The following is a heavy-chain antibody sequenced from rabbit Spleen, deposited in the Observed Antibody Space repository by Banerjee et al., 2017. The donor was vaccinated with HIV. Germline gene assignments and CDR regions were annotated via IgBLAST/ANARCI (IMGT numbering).Heavy chain of an antibody. V-gene: IGHV1S40*01. Sequence: QSLEESGGDLVKPEGSLTLTCKASGFTFSSGQYMCWVRQARGKGLEWISCIAGSSSGFTYSATWATGRFTISKTSSTTVTLQMTSLTAADTATYFCARDLVAVIGWNFNLWGPGTLVTVS. CDR3: ARDLVAVIGWNFNL. D-gene: IGHD1-1*01. CDR2: IAGSSSGFT. J-gene: IGHJ4*01. CDR1: GFTFSSGQY.